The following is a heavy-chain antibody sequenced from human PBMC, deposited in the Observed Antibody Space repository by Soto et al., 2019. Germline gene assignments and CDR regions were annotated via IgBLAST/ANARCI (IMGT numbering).Heavy chain of an antibody. CDR1: GFKFNSYG. CDR3: ARDRFGGTEGTNWLDP. J-gene: IGHJ5*02. Sequence: QGQLVQSGGGVVQPGRSLRLSCAASGFKFNSYGMHWVRQAPGKGLEWVAVINYDGSDTSYGDSVKGRFTISRDNSKNTMNLQMSSLRVDDTAVYYCARDRFGGTEGTNWLDPWGQGSLVTVSS. D-gene: IGHD3-10*01. V-gene: IGHV3-33*01. CDR2: INYDGSDT.